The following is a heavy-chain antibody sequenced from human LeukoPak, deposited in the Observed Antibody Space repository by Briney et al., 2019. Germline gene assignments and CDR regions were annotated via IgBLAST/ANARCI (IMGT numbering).Heavy chain of an antibody. CDR2: ISNSGGTT. J-gene: IGHJ4*02. D-gene: IGHD3-22*01. CDR1: GFTFTYA. Sequence: GGSLRLSCAASGFTFTYAMTWVRQAPGKGREWVSTISNSGGTTYYAESVKGLFTISRDSSKNTLYLQMNSLRAEDTAVYYCAKNGDYYDSSGFNYWGQGTLVTVSS. CDR3: AKNGDYYDSSGFNY. V-gene: IGHV3-23*01.